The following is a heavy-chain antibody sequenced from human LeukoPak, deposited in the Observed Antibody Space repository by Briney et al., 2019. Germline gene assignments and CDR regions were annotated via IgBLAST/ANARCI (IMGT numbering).Heavy chain of an antibody. CDR3: ARLAVAGRFDY. J-gene: IGHJ4*02. V-gene: IGHV4-34*01. D-gene: IGHD6-19*01. CDR2: INHSGST. Sequence: PSETLSLTCAVYGGSFSGYYWSWIRQPPGEGLEWIGEINHSGSTNYNPSLKSRVTISVDTSKNQFSLKLSSVTAADTAVYYCARLAVAGRFDYWGQGTLVTVSS. CDR1: GGSFSGYY.